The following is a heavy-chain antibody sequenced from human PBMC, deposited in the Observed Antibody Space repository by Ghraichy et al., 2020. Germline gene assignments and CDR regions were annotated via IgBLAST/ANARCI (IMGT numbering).Heavy chain of an antibody. D-gene: IGHD3/OR15-3a*01. CDR3: AHCPRDYDYWSGYEAFDV. V-gene: IGHV1-69*06. Sequence: SVKVSCKASGGTLRSYAISWVRQAPGQGLEWMGGITPMFGTADYAQTFQGRLTITADRSTNTAYMELSSLRSDETAVYYCAHCPRDYDYWSGYEAFDVWGQGTMVTVSS. CDR2: ITPMFGTA. J-gene: IGHJ3*01. CDR1: GGTLRSYA.